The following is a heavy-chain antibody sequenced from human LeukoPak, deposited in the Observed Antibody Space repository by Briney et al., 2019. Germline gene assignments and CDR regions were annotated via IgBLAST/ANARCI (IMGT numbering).Heavy chain of an antibody. D-gene: IGHD6-13*01. CDR2: IWYDGSNK. CDR1: GFTFSSYA. V-gene: IGHV3-33*01. Sequence: GGSLRLSCAASGFTFSSYAMHWVRQAPGKGLEWVAVIWYDGSNKYYADSVKGRFTISRDNFKNTMHLQMNSLRAEDTAMYYCGRGTSGIAAAGYFDYWGQGTLVTVSS. CDR3: GRGTSGIAAAGYFDY. J-gene: IGHJ4*02.